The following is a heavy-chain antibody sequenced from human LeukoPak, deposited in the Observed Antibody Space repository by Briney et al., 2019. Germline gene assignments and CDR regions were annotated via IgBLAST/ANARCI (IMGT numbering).Heavy chain of an antibody. Sequence: PGGSLRLSCVTSGVTFRSSGMSWVRQAPGKGLEWVSGISGSGSGTYYADSVKGRFTLSRDYPKNTLYLQMNSLRAEDTAVYFCAKYSGSYYYPPNWDSWGQGTLVTVSS. J-gene: IGHJ4*02. CDR3: AKYSGSYYYPPNWDS. CDR1: GVTFRSSG. D-gene: IGHD1-26*01. V-gene: IGHV3-23*01. CDR2: ISGSGSGT.